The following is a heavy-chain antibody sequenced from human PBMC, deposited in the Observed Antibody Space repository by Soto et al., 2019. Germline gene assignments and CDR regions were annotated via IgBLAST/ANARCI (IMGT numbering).Heavy chain of an antibody. CDR2: IYYSGST. J-gene: IGHJ5*02. D-gene: IGHD2-2*01. V-gene: IGHV4-59*01. CDR3: ARAIVVVPAAVWFDP. Sequence: SETLSLTCTVSGGSISSYYWSWIRQPPGKGLEWIGYIYYSGSTNYNPSLKSRVTISVDTSKNQFSLKLSSVTAADTAVYYCARAIVVVPAAVWFDPWGQATLVTVSS. CDR1: GGSISSYY.